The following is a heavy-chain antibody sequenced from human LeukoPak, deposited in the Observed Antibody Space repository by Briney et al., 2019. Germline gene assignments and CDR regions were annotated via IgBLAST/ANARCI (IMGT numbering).Heavy chain of an antibody. J-gene: IGHJ4*02. CDR2: VKYDGSTT. CDR1: VFTFSAYW. D-gene: IGHD3-9*01. V-gene: IGHV3-74*01. Sequence: GGSLRLSCAASVFTFSAYWMHWVRQPPGKGLVWVSRVKYDGSTTTYADSVKGRFTISRDNAKNILYLQMNSLRVEDTAVYYCARDLDWLLFDYWGQVTLVTVSS. CDR3: ARDLDWLLFDY.